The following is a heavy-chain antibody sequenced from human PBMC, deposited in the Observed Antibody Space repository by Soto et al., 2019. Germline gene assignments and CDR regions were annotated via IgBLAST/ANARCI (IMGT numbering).Heavy chain of an antibody. V-gene: IGHV3-53*01. J-gene: IGHJ4*02. CDR3: ARSNYDILTGYSGPADY. CDR2: IYSGGST. Sequence: AGSLRLSCVASGFTVSCNYMSWVRQAPGKGLEWVSVIYSGGSTYYADSVKGRFTISRDNSKNTLYLQMNSLRAEDTAVYYCARSNYDILTGYSGPADYWGQGTLVTVSS. CDR1: GFTVSCNY. D-gene: IGHD3-9*01.